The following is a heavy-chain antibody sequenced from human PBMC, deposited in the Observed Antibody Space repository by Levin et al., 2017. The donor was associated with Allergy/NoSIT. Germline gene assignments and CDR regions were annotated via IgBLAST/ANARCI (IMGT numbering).Heavy chain of an antibody. CDR1: GYTFTSYG. V-gene: IGHV1-18*01. CDR3: ARGEGVRGVSSYYDYYMDG. D-gene: IGHD3-10*01. CDR2: ISAYNGNT. J-gene: IGHJ6*03. Sequence: ASVKVSCKASGYTFTSYGISWVRQAPGQGLEWMGWISAYNGNTNYAQKLQGRVTMTTDTSTSTAYMELRSLRSDDTAVYYCARGEGVRGVSSYYDYYMDGWGKGTTVTVSS.